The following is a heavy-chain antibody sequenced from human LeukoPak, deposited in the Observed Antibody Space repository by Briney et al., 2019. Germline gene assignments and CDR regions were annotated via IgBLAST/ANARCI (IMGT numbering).Heavy chain of an antibody. J-gene: IGHJ4*02. D-gene: IGHD7-27*01. CDR2: IYSGGST. CDR1: GFTVSSNY. Sequence: PGGSLRLSCAASGFTVSSNYMSWVRQAPGKGLEWVSVIYSGGSTYYADSVKGRFTISRDNSKNTLYLQMNTLRAEDTAVYCCARETTNWAYFDYWGQGTLVTVSS. CDR3: ARETTNWAYFDY. V-gene: IGHV3-53*01.